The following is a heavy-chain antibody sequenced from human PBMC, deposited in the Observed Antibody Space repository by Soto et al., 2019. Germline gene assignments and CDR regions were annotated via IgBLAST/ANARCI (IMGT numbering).Heavy chain of an antibody. V-gene: IGHV4-31*03. D-gene: IGHD3-10*01. Sequence: PSETLSLTCTVSGGSISSGGYYWSWIRQHPGKGLEWIGYIYYSGSTYYNPSLKSRVTISVDTSKNQFSLKLSSVTAADTAVYYCARATLDPFITMVRGVIPAYFDYWGQGTLVTVSS. J-gene: IGHJ4*02. CDR1: GGSISSGGYY. CDR3: ARATLDPFITMVRGVIPAYFDY. CDR2: IYYSGST.